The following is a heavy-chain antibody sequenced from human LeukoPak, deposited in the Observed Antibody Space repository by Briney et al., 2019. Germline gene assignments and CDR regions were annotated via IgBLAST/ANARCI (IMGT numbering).Heavy chain of an antibody. D-gene: IGHD3-10*02. J-gene: IGHJ4*02. Sequence: PGGSLRLSCAASGFTLSNYATNWVRQAPGKGLEWVSYISGNSDTNYYAQSLKGRSTISRDNAENSLYLQVSGLRAADRAVYYCARVLGPPYVSTGYPAFDLWGQGALITVSS. V-gene: IGHV3-48*04. CDR1: GFTLSNYA. CDR3: ARVLGPPYVSTGYPAFDL. CDR2: ISGNSDTN.